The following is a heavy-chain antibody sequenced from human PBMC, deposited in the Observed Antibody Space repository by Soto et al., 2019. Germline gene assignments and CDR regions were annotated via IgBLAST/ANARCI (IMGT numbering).Heavy chain of an antibody. CDR2: IYHSGST. Sequence: SETLSLTCAVSGGSISSGGYSWRWIRQPPGKGLEWIGYIYHSGSTYYNPSLKSRVTISVDRSKNQFSLKLSSVTAADTAVYYCARGSPTYDSSGYYDAFDIWGQGTMVTVSS. CDR3: ARGSPTYDSSGYYDAFDI. J-gene: IGHJ3*02. CDR1: GGSISSGGYS. D-gene: IGHD3-22*01. V-gene: IGHV4-30-2*01.